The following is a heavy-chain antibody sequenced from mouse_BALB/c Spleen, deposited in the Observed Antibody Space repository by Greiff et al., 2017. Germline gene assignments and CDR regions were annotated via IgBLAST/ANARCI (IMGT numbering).Heavy chain of an antibody. D-gene: IGHD1-1*01. CDR1: GYSFTGYY. J-gene: IGHJ3*01. V-gene: IGHV1-26*01. Sequence: EVQLQQSGPELVKPGASVKISCTASGYSFTGYYMHWVKQSHVKSLEWIGRINPYNGATSYNQNFKDKASLTVDKSSSTAYMELHSLTSEDSAVFYCARDGSSPAWFAYWGQGTLVTVSA. CDR3: ARDGSSPAWFAY. CDR2: INPYNGAT.